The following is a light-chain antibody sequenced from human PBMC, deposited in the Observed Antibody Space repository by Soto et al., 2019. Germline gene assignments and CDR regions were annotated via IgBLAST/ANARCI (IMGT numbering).Light chain of an antibody. V-gene: IGKV1-39*01. J-gene: IGKJ1*01. CDR3: QQNFNVPPT. CDR1: QNIASY. Sequence: DIQMTQSPSLLSASVGDRVTITCRASQNIASYLNWYQQRPGKAPELLIYAASSLQSGVPLRFSGSGSGTEFTLTIDSLQPEDFASYYCQQNFNVPPTFGQGNKVDIK. CDR2: AAS.